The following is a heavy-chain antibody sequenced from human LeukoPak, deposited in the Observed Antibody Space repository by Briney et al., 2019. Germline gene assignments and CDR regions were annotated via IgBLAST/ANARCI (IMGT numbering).Heavy chain of an antibody. CDR3: ARFRNEGDGYNMVGAFDI. D-gene: IGHD5-24*01. J-gene: IGHJ3*02. CDR2: ISSSSSTI. CDR1: GFTFSSYS. Sequence: GGSLRLSCAASGFTFSSYSMNWVRQAPGKGLEWVSYISSSSSTIYYADSVKGRFTISRDNAKNSLYLQMNSLRAEDTAVYYCARFRNEGDGYNMVGAFDIWGQGTMVTVSS. V-gene: IGHV3-48*01.